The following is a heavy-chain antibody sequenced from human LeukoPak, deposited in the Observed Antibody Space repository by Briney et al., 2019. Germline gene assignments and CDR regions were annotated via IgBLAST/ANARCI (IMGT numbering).Heavy chain of an antibody. D-gene: IGHD3/OR15-3a*01. V-gene: IGHV3-9*01. CDR3: AKAKGAGLGGLVIPYFDY. CDR2: ISWNSGSI. CDR1: GFTFDDYA. J-gene: IGHJ4*02. Sequence: GRSLRLSCAASGFTFDDYAMHWVRQAPGKGLEWVSGISWNSGSIGYADSVKGRFTISRDNAKNSLYLQMNSLRAEDTALYYCAKAKGAGLGGLVIPYFDYWGQGTLVTVSS.